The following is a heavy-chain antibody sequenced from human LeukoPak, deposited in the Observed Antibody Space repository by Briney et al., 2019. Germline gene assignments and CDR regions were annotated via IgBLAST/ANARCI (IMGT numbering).Heavy chain of an antibody. J-gene: IGHJ4*02. CDR1: GFTFSSYD. V-gene: IGHV3-13*01. CDR2: IGTAGDT. Sequence: GGSLRLSCAASGFTFSSYDMHWVRQATGKGLEWVSAIGTAGDTYCPGSVKGRFTISRENAKNSLYLQMNSLRAEDTAVYYCATTRYWGQGTLVTVSS. CDR3: ATTRY. D-gene: IGHD1-1*01.